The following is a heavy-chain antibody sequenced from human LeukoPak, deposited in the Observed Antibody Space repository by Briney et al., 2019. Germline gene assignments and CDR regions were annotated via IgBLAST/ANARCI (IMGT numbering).Heavy chain of an antibody. V-gene: IGHV4-59*11. CDR3: ARDPTTVTKGLDI. CDR1: GGSISSHY. D-gene: IGHD4-17*01. Sequence: SETLSLTCTVSGGSISSHYWSWIRQPPGKGLEWIGYISSIGSTNYNPSLKSRVTISVDTSRNQFSLKLTSVTAADTAVYFCARDPTTVTKGLDIWGQGTMVTVSS. J-gene: IGHJ3*02. CDR2: ISSIGST.